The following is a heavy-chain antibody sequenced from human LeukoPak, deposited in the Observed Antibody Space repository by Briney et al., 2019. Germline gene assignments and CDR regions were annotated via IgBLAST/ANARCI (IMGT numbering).Heavy chain of an antibody. Sequence: SETLSLTCSVSGGSISNADYYWGWIRQAPGKGLEWIGSIFYGERNHYNPSLKSRATMSVDTSKNQFSLKLTSVTAADAAMYYRARQLPTAAADTRGYFEYWGQGAVVTVSS. CDR3: ARQLPTAAADTRGYFEY. D-gene: IGHD6-13*01. J-gene: IGHJ4*01. CDR1: GGSISNADYY. CDR2: IFYGERN. V-gene: IGHV4-39*01.